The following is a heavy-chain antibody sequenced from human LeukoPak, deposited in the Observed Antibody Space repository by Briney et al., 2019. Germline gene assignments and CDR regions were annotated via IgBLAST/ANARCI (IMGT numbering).Heavy chain of an antibody. CDR2: ISHSGST. CDR1: GGSVSSGSCY. CDR3: ARANGGNLPFDY. J-gene: IGHJ4*02. Sequence: SETLSLTCSVSGGSVSSGSCYWSWIRQPPGKGLEWIGYISHSGSTIYNPSLKSRVTISVDTSKNQFSLKLSSVTAADTAVYYCARANGGNLPFDYWGQGTLVTVSS. D-gene: IGHD4-23*01. V-gene: IGHV4-61*01.